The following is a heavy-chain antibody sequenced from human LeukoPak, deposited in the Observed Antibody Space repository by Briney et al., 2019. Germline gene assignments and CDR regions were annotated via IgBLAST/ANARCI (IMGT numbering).Heavy chain of an antibody. CDR1: GGTFSSYA. V-gene: IGHV1-69*01. CDR2: IIPLFGTA. J-gene: IGHJ4*02. CDR3: AREWAGFGSGSYYYY. D-gene: IGHD3-10*01. Sequence: ASVKVSCKASGGTFSSYAISWVRQAPGQGLEWMGGIIPLFGTANYAEKFLGRVIITADESTSTTYMYLSSLKSEDTAVCYCAREWAGFGSGSYYYYWGQGTLVTVSS.